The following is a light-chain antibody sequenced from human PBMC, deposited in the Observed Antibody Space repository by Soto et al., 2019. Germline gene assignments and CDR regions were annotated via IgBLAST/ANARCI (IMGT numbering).Light chain of an antibody. V-gene: IGKV2-28*01. CDR2: LAS. CDR1: QSLLHSDGRNY. CDR3: MQALQTPWT. J-gene: IGKJ1*01. Sequence: DIVLTQSPLSLPVTPGEPASISCRSSQSLLHSDGRNYLDWYLQKPGQSPQLLILLASNRASGVPDRFSGSGSGTDFTLKITRVEAEDVVIYYCMQALQTPWTFGQGTKVDIK.